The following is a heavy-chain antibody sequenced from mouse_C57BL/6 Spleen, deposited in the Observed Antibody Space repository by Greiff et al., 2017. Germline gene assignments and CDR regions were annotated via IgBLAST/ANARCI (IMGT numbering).Heavy chain of an antibody. V-gene: IGHV1-18*01. J-gene: IGHJ2*01. CDR1: GYTFTDYN. Sequence: EVQLQQSGPELVKPGASVKIPCKASGYTFTDYNMDWVKQSHGKSLEWIGDINPNNGGTIYNQKFKGKATLTVDKSSSTAYMELRSLTSEDTAVYYCARKGGSSYVDYFDYWGQGTTLTVSS. CDR3: ARKGGSSYVDYFDY. D-gene: IGHD1-1*01. CDR2: INPNNGGT.